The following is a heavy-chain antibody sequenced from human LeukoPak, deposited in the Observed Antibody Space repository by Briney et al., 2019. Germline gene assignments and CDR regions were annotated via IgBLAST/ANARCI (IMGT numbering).Heavy chain of an antibody. CDR2: IIGRGGST. CDR3: AKRTDQYSRRWYFDD. J-gene: IGHJ4*02. D-gene: IGHD6-13*01. CDR1: GFTFTSYA. Sequence: GGSLRLSCAASGFTFTSYAMRWVRQAPGNGREWVATIIGRGGSTYYAESVKGRFTISRDNSKNTLYLQMNRLRGEDTAVYYCAKRTDQYSRRWYFDDWGQGTLVTVSS. V-gene: IGHV3-23*01.